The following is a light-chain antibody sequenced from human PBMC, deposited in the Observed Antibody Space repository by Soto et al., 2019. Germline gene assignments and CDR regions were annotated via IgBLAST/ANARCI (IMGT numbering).Light chain of an antibody. J-gene: IGKJ1*01. CDR1: QTINNW. V-gene: IGKV1-5*01. CDR2: DAA. Sequence: DFQMTQSPSTLSASVGDRVTITCRASQTINNWVACYQQKPGKAPKFLIYDAATLERGVSSRFSGSGFGTEFSLTINSLQPDDSGSYYCQHTRTFGQGTKVEVK. CDR3: QHTRT.